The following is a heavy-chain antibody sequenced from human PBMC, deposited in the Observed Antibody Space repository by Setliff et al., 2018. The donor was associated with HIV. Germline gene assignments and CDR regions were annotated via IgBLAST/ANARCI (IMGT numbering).Heavy chain of an antibody. V-gene: IGHV4-39*07. CDR1: GGSISSSSYY. J-gene: IGHJ5*02. D-gene: IGHD3-10*01. Sequence: SETLSLTCAVSGGSISSSSYYWGWIRQPPGKGLEWIGEIYQSGHTNYSPPLESRVTISVDTSKNQFSLKLSSVTAADTAVYYCARVITMVWTTFDPWGQGTLVTVSS. CDR3: ARVITMVWTTFDP. CDR2: IYQSGHT.